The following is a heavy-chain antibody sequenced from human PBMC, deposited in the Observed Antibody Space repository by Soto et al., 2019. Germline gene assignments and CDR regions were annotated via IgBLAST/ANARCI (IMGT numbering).Heavy chain of an antibody. V-gene: IGHV3-11*01. CDR3: SRDAWGGP. CDR1: GFNFDDYY. Sequence: QVQLMQSGGGLVKPGGSLRLSCAASGFNFDDYYVSWIRQAPGKGLEWVADINSDGTTTHYADSVKGRFTISRDNAKKSVYLQMISLRVDDTAVYYCSRDAWGGPSGQGTMVTVSS. D-gene: IGHD3-10*01. CDR2: INSDGTTT. J-gene: IGHJ5*02.